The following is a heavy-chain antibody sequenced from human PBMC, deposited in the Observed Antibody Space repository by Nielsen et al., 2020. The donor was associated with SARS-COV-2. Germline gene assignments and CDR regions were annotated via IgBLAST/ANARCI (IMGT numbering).Heavy chain of an antibody. Sequence: ASVKVSCKASGYTFRNYGINWVRQAPGQGLEWMAWISAYNGNTNYAQRFKGRVTMTTDTSTSTAYMELRSLRSDDTAVYYCAREPDPDIVVVPAAIDGMDVWGQGTTVTVSS. D-gene: IGHD2-2*01. CDR2: ISAYNGNT. CDR1: GYTFRNYG. J-gene: IGHJ6*02. CDR3: AREPDPDIVVVPAAIDGMDV. V-gene: IGHV1-18*01.